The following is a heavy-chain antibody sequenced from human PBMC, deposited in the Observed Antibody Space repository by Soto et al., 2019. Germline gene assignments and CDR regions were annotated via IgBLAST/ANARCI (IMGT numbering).Heavy chain of an antibody. D-gene: IGHD3-22*01. Sequence: ASVKVSCKASGGTFSSYAISWVRQAPGQGLEWTGGIIPIFGTANYAQKFQGRVTITADESTSTAYMELSSLRSEDTAVYYCARDDRVTTGYYYYGMDVWGQGTTVTVSS. CDR2: IIPIFGTA. V-gene: IGHV1-69*13. J-gene: IGHJ6*02. CDR1: GGTFSSYA. CDR3: ARDDRVTTGYYYYGMDV.